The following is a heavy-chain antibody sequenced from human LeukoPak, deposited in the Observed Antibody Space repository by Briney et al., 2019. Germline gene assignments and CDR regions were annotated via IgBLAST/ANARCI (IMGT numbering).Heavy chain of an antibody. CDR1: GFTFSGYY. D-gene: IGHD6-13*01. CDR3: ARAPTSEQQLHFDY. J-gene: IGHJ4*02. V-gene: IGHV3-21*01. Sequence: LGGSLRPSCVVSGFTFSGYYMSWVRQAPGKGLEWVSSISSSRSYIYYADSVKGRFTISRDNAKNSLYLQMNSLGAEDTAVYYCARAPTSEQQLHFDYWGQGTLVTVSS. CDR2: ISSSRSYI.